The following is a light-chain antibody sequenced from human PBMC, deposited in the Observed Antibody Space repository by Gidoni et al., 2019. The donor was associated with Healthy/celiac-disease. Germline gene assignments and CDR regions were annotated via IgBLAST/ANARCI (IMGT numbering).Light chain of an antibody. CDR1: QSVLYSSNNKNY. J-gene: IGKJ1*01. Sequence: DIVMTQSPDSLAVSLGERATINCKSSQSVLYSSNNKNYLAWYQQKPGQPPKLLIYWASTRESGVPDRFSGSGSGTDFTLTISILQAEDVAVYYCQQYYSTPRTFGQXTKVEIK. CDR3: QQYYSTPRT. CDR2: WAS. V-gene: IGKV4-1*01.